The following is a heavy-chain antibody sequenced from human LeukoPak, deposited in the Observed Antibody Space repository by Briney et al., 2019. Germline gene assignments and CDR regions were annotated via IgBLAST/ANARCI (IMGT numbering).Heavy chain of an antibody. D-gene: IGHD3-10*01. V-gene: IGHV3-30*04. CDR3: ARAGGSGSYYNPIYYYYMDV. Sequence: PGGSLRLSCAASGFTFSGSAMHWVRQAPGKGLEWVAVISYDGSNKYYADSVKGRFTISRDNSKNTLYLQMNSLRAEDTAVYYCARAGGSGSYYNPIYYYYMDVWGKGTTVTVSS. J-gene: IGHJ6*03. CDR1: GFTFSGSA. CDR2: ISYDGSNK.